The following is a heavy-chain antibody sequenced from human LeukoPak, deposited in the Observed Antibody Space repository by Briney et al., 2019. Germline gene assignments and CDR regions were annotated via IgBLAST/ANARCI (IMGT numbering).Heavy chain of an antibody. D-gene: IGHD2-2*01. CDR3: ARDHCSSTSCYFDY. J-gene: IGHJ4*02. CDR1: GGTFSSYA. CDR2: INPIFGTA. V-gene: IGHV1-69*13. Sequence: SVKVSCKASGGTFSSYAISWVRQAPGQGLEWMGGINPIFGTANYAQKFQGRVTITADESTSTAYMELSSLRSEDTAVYYCARDHCSSTSCYFDYWGQGTLVTVSS.